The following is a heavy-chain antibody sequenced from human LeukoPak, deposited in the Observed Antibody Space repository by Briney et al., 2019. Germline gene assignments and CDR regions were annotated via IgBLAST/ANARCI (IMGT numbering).Heavy chain of an antibody. D-gene: IGHD4-23*01. CDR1: GYSFTSYW. CDR2: IYPGDSDT. J-gene: IGHJ6*03. V-gene: IGHV5-51*01. Sequence: GESLKISCKGSGYSFTSYWIGWVRQMPGKGLEWMGIIYPGDSDTRYSPSFQGQVTISADKSISTAYLQWSSLKASDTAMYYCARHAGVTPLYYYYYMDVWGKGTTVAVSS. CDR3: ARHAGVTPLYYYYYMDV.